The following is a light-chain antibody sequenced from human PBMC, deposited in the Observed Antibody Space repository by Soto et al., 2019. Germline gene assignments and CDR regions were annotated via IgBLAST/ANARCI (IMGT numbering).Light chain of an antibody. CDR3: CSYAGTYTYV. J-gene: IGLJ1*01. Sequence: QSVLTQPRSVSGSPGQSVTISCTGTSNDVGLYDYLSWYQQHPGKAPKLIISDVSKRPSGVPGRFSGSKSGNAAFLTISGLQAEDEAEYYCCSYAGTYTYVFGSGTKVTVL. CDR1: SNDVGLYDY. V-gene: IGLV2-11*01. CDR2: DVS.